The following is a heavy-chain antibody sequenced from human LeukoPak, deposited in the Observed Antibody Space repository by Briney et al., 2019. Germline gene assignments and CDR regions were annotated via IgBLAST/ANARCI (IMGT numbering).Heavy chain of an antibody. CDR2: ISSSSSYI. V-gene: IGHV3-21*01. Sequence: TGGSLRLSCAASGFTFSSYSMNWVRQVPGKGLEWVSSISSSSSYIYYADSVKGRFTISRDNAKNSLYLQMNSLRAEGTAVYYCARDRALWFGELSHGGFDYWGQGTLVTVSS. CDR1: GFTFSSYS. D-gene: IGHD3-10*01. CDR3: ARDRALWFGELSHGGFDY. J-gene: IGHJ4*02.